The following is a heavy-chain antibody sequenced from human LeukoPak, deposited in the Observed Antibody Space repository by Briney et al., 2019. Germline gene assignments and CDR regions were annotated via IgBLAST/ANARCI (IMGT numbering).Heavy chain of an antibody. CDR3: VAGPNFGTFDY. CDR1: GGSISNSNWY. CDR2: IYYTGYT. J-gene: IGHJ4*02. D-gene: IGHD3-16*01. V-gene: IGHV4-39*01. Sequence: PPETLPLTCTVSGGSISNSNWYLVWIRQPPGKGLEWIGSIYYTGYTYYNPSLKSRVTISVDTSRNQFSLNLNSVAAADTAVYYCVAGPNFGTFDYWGQGTLVTVSS.